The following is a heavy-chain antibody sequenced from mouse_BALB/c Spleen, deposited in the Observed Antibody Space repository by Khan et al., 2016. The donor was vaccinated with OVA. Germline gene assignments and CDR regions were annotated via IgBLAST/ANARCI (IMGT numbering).Heavy chain of an antibody. CDR2: INPSNGYT. J-gene: IGHJ3*01. Sequence: QVQLQQSGAELARPGASVKMSCKASGYTFTSYTIHWIKQRPGQGLEWIGYINPSNGYTNYNQKFKDKATLTADKSSTTAYMQLSSLTSDDSAVYNCVRDGGYYRNDGWFAYWGQGTLVTVSA. CDR1: GYTFTSYT. D-gene: IGHD2-14*01. CDR3: VRDGGYYRNDGWFAY. V-gene: IGHV1-4*01.